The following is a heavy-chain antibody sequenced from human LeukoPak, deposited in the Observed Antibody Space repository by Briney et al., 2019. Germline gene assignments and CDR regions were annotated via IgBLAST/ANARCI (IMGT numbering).Heavy chain of an antibody. V-gene: IGHV4-59*08. Sequence: SETLSLTCTVSGDSFSSYYWSWIRQPPGKGLEWIGYMYYSGSPNYNPSLKSRVTISVDTSKNQFSLKLASVTAADTAVYYCARQGCSGGSWLDAFDIWGQGTMVTVSS. CDR1: GDSFSSYY. J-gene: IGHJ3*02. D-gene: IGHD2-15*01. CDR2: MYYSGSP. CDR3: ARQGCSGGSWLDAFDI.